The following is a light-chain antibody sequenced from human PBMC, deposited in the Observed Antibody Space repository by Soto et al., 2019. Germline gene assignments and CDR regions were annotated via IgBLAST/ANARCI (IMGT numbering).Light chain of an antibody. CDR2: TAG. Sequence: QAVLTQPLSVSASPGQRVTISCSGGSSNIGSNTVAWYQHLPGTAPPRLIFTAGQRPSGVPGRFSGSKSGTSASLAISGLQSEDEGDYYCSAWDNSLNGYVFGPGTKVTVL. V-gene: IGLV1-44*01. J-gene: IGLJ1*01. CDR3: SAWDNSLNGYV. CDR1: SSNIGSNT.